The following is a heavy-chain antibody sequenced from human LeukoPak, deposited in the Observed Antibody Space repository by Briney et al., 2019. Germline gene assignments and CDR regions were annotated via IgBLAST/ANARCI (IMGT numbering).Heavy chain of an antibody. D-gene: IGHD6-19*01. CDR2: INLDGSEK. Sequence: PGGSLRLSCAASGFAFSNYWMSWVRQTPGKGLEWVASINLDGSEKYYVDSVKGRFTISRDNAKNSLFLQMNSLRAEDTAVYYCAKGAVAGNQKPGGYWGQGTLVTVSS. CDR1: GFAFSNYW. CDR3: AKGAVAGNQKPGGY. J-gene: IGHJ4*02. V-gene: IGHV3-7*03.